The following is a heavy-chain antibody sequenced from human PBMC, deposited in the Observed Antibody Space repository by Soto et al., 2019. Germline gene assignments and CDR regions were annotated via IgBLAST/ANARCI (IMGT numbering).Heavy chain of an antibody. Sequence: EVQLVESGGGLVQPGGSLRLSCAASGFTVSSSHMSWVRQAPGKGLEWVSVIYNGGSTYYADSVKGRFTISRDNSKNTLYLQTNSLRAEDTAVYYCARVPGGGILNYWGQGTLVTVSS. V-gene: IGHV3-66*01. CDR2: IYNGGST. J-gene: IGHJ4*02. CDR1: GFTVSSSH. D-gene: IGHD2-15*01. CDR3: ARVPGGGILNY.